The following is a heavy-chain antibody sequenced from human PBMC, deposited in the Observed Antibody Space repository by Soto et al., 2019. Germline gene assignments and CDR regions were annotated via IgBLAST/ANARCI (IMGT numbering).Heavy chain of an antibody. D-gene: IGHD6-19*01. CDR2: IKQDGSEK. CDR1: GFTFSSYW. Sequence: PGGSLRLSCAASGFTFSSYWMSWVRQAPGKGLEWVANIKQDGSEKYYVDSVKGRFTISRDNAKNSLYLQMNSLRAEDTAVYYCARDPRSSGWYYYYYYMDVWGKGTTVTVSS. V-gene: IGHV3-7*01. CDR3: ARDPRSSGWYYYYYYMDV. J-gene: IGHJ6*03.